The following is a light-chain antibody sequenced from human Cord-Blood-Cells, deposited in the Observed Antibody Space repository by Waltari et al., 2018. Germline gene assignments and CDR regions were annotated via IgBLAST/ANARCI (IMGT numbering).Light chain of an antibody. J-gene: IGKJ2*01. CDR3: QQSYSTPYT. CDR2: AAS. Sequence: DIQMNQSPSSLSASVGDRVTITCRASQSISSYLNWYQQKPGKAPKLLIYAASSLQSGVPSRFSGSGSATDFTLTISSLQPEDFATYYCQQSYSTPYTFGQGTKLEIK. CDR1: QSISSY. V-gene: IGKV1-39*01.